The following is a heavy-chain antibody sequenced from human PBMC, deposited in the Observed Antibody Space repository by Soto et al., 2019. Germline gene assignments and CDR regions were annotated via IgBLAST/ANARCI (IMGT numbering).Heavy chain of an antibody. CDR2: ISFDGNII. D-gene: IGHD3-3*01. J-gene: IGHJ4*02. Sequence: GGSLRLSCAASEFTFSSYAMHWIRQAPGKGLEWLAVISFDGNIIQYADSVKGRFIISRDNSKNTLYLQMNSLRGDDTAVYYCARTFGTITYYFDYWGQGTLVTVSS. V-gene: IGHV3-30-3*01. CDR1: EFTFSSYA. CDR3: ARTFGTITYYFDY.